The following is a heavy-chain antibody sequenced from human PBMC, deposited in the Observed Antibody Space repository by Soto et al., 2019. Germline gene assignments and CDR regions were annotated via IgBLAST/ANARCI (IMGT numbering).Heavy chain of an antibody. J-gene: IGHJ3*02. CDR2: IRSKANSYAT. CDR3: TRLCVDKGNHPEVFYI. Sequence: EVQLVESGGGLVQPGGSLKLSCEASGFTFSASGMHWVLQASGKGLEWVGRIRSKANSYATAYAASVKGRFTISRDDSNNMAYLQINSQKTEYTSVDYCTRLCVDKGNHPEVFYIWGQGTMVTVSS. V-gene: IGHV3-73*02. CDR1: GFTFSASG. D-gene: IGHD3-22*01.